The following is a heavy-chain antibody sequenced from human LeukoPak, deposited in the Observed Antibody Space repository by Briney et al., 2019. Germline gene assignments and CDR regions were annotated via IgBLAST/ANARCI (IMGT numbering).Heavy chain of an antibody. CDR1: GFSFSSNW. V-gene: IGHV3-7*03. J-gene: IGHJ3*02. CDR2: IKQDGSEK. Sequence: GGSLRLSCAASGFSFSSNWMSWVRQAPGKGLEWVANIKQDGSEKYYVDSVKGRFTISRDNAKKSSYLQMNSLRAEDTAVYYCARSAGSLLWFGENAFDMWGQGTMVTVSS. D-gene: IGHD3-10*01. CDR3: ARSAGSLLWFGENAFDM.